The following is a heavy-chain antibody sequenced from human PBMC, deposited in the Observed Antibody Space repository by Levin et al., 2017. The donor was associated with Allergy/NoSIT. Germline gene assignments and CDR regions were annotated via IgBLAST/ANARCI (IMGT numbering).Heavy chain of an antibody. D-gene: IGHD6-13*01. CDR2: INHSGSP. V-gene: IGHV4-34*01. CDR1: GGSFTDHY. J-gene: IGHJ6*03. Sequence: SQTLSLTCAVYGGSFTDHYWSWVRQSPGKGLEWIGEINHSGSPTYNPSLKSRVTISIDTSKNQVSLKLSSVTAADPAVFYCSRGGGYTSRWYLGKRRRDDYYHYYMDVWGKGTTVTVS. CDR3: SRGGGYTSRWYLGKRRRDDYYHYYMDV.